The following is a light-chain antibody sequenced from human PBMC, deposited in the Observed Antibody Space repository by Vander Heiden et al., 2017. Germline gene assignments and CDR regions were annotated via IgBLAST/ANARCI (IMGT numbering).Light chain of an antibody. V-gene: IGLV1-40*01. CDR2: GNS. CDR1: SS. CDR3: QSSDSSLSAVV. Sequence: QSVLTQPPSVSGAPGQRVTISCTGSSSKLLIYGNSNRPSGVPDRFSGSKSGTSASLAITGLQAEDEADYYCQSSDSSLSAVVFGGGTKLTVL. J-gene: IGLJ2*01.